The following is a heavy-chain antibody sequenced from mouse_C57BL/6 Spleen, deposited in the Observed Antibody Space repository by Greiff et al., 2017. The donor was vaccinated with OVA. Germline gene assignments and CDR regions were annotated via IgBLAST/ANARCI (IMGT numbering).Heavy chain of an antibody. CDR3: ARSELGRGFAY. CDR2: INPYNGGT. D-gene: IGHD4-1*01. V-gene: IGHV1-19*01. CDR1: GYTFTDYY. Sequence: VQLQQSGPVLVKPGASVKMSCKASGYTFTDYYMNWVKQSHGKSLEWIGVINPYNGGTSYNQKFKGKATLTVDKSSSTAYMELNSLTSEDSAVYYCARSELGRGFAYWGQGTLVTVSA. J-gene: IGHJ3*01.